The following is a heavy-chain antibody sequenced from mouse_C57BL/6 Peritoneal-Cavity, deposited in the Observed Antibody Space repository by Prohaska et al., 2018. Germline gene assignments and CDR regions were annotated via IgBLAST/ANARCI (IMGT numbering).Heavy chain of an antibody. CDR3: ARDYDFDY. V-gene: IGHV1-61*01. Sequence: RPGSSVKLSCKASGYTFTSYWIDWVKQRPGQGLEWIGNIYPSDSETHYNQKFKDKATLTVDKSSSTAYMQLSSLTSEDSAVYYRARDYDFDYWGQGTTLTVSS. D-gene: IGHD1-1*01. CDR1: GYTFTSYW. J-gene: IGHJ2*01. CDR2: IYPSDSET.